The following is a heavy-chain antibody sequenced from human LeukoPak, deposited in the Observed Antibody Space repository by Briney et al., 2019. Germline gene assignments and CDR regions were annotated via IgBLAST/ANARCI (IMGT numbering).Heavy chain of an antibody. CDR1: GFTFSGYG. V-gene: IGHV3-30*02. J-gene: IGHJ4*02. Sequence: GGSLRLSCAASGFTFSGYGMHWVRRAPGKGLEWVAFIRYDGSNKYYADSVKGRFTISRDNSKNTLYLQMNSLRAEDKDVYYCAKDKRYSSSDLGTGPSYFDYWGQGTMVTVSS. D-gene: IGHD6-13*01. CDR2: IRYDGSNK. CDR3: AKDKRYSSSDLGTGPSYFDY.